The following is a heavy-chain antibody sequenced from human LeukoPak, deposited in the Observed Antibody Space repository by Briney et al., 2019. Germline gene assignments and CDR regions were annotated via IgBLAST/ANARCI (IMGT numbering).Heavy chain of an antibody. CDR2: ISAYNGNT. D-gene: IGHD2-2*01. V-gene: IGHV1-18*01. J-gene: IGHJ5*02. CDR1: GYAFTSYG. Sequence: ASVKVSCKASGYAFTSYGISWVRQAPGQGLEWMGWISAYNGNTNYAQKLQGRVTMTTDTSTSTAYMELRSLRSDDTAVYYCARYHEAYNWFDPWGQGTLVTVSS. CDR3: ARYHEAYNWFDP.